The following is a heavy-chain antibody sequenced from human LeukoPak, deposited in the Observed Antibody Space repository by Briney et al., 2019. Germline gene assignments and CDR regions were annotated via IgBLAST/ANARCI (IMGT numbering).Heavy chain of an antibody. CDR3: ARDPSGYFNY. D-gene: IGHD3-22*01. CDR1: GGSVSSGNYY. V-gene: IGHV4-61*01. J-gene: IGHJ4*02. CDR2: IYYSGST. Sequence: PSETLSLTCSVSGGSVSSGNYYWSWIRQPPGKGLEWIGYIYYSGSTNYNPSLKSRVTISVDTSKNQFSLKLSSVTAADTAVYYCARDPSGYFNYWGQGTQATVSS.